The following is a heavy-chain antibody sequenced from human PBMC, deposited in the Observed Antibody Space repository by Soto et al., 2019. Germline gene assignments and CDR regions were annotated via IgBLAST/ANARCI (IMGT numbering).Heavy chain of an antibody. V-gene: IGHV4-39*01. CDR1: GDSISSSNYH. CDR2: VYYSGST. Sequence: SSETLSLTCTVSGDSISSSNYHWGWIRQPPGKGLEWIGSVYYSGSTYYNPSLKSRVTISIDASKNQFSLNLNSVTATDTAVYYCARHRGPTGPNYWAQGTLVTVSS. J-gene: IGHJ4*02. CDR3: ARHRGPTGPNY. D-gene: IGHD3-10*01.